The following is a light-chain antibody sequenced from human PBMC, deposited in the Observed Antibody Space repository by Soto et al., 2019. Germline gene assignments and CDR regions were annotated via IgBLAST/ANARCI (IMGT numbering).Light chain of an antibody. J-gene: IGKJ5*01. CDR2: DAS. Sequence: EIVLTQSPATLSLSPGERATLSCRASQSVSSYLAWYQQKPGQAPRLLIYDASNRATGIPARFSGSGSGTTFTLTISRFEPEAFEFYHFHKSSNWPPTFGPGTQLEIK. V-gene: IGKV3-11*01. CDR1: QSVSSY. CDR3: HKSSNWPPT.